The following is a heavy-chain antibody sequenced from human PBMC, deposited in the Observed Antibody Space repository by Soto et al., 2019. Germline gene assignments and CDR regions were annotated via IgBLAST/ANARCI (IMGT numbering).Heavy chain of an antibody. J-gene: IGHJ6*02. V-gene: IGHV1-2*04. CDR2: INPNSGGT. D-gene: IGHD2-2*01. CDR1: GYTFTGYY. Sequence: GASVKVSCKASGYTFTGYYMHWVRQAPGQGLEWMGWINPNSGGTNYAQKFQGWVTMTRDTSISTAYMELSRLRSDDTAVYYCARSAGYCSXTSCQMGASYYYYGMDVWGQGTTVTVSS. CDR3: ARSAGYCSXTSCQMGASYYYYGMDV.